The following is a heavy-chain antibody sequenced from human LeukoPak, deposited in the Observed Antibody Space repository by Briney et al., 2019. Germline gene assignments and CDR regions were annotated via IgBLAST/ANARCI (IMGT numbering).Heavy chain of an antibody. D-gene: IGHD6-13*01. V-gene: IGHV1-2*02. CDR3: ARARIAAAWADTLHFDY. J-gene: IGHJ4*02. Sequence: ASVKVSCKASGYTFTGYYMHWVRQAPGQGLEWMGWINPNSGGTNYAQKFQGRVTMTRDTSISTAYMELSRLRSDDTAVYYCARARIAAAWADTLHFDYGGQGTLVTVSS. CDR2: INPNSGGT. CDR1: GYTFTGYY.